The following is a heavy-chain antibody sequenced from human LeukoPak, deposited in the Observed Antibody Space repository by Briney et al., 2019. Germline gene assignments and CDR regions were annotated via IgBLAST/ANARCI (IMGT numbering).Heavy chain of an antibody. CDR1: GYTFTSYD. V-gene: IGHV1-8*03. J-gene: IGHJ3*02. CDR3: ARGRSIKTTVTTERAFDI. D-gene: IGHD4-17*01. Sequence: ASVKVSCKASGYTFTSYDINWVRQATGQGLEWMGWMNPNSGNTGYAQKFQGRVTITRNTSISTAYMELSSLRSEDTAVYYCARGRSIKTTVTTERAFDIRGQGTMVTVSS. CDR2: MNPNSGNT.